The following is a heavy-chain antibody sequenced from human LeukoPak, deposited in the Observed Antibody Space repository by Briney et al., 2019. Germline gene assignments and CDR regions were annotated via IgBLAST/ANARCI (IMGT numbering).Heavy chain of an antibody. J-gene: IGHJ4*02. CDR1: GGSISSSSDY. V-gene: IGHV4-39*01. D-gene: IGHD1-1*01. CDR3: ARRAYSAAYWKHFDY. CDR2: IYYHENT. Sequence: SETLSLTCTVSGGSISSSSDYWGWIRQAPGKGLEWIGSIYYHENTYYNSSLKSRVAISVDTSKNQFSLKLNSVTAADTAVYLCARRAYSAAYWKHFDYWGQGTLVTVSS.